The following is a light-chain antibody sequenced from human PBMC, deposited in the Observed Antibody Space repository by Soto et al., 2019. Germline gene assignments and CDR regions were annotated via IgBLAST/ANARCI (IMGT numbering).Light chain of an antibody. CDR2: GAS. J-gene: IGKJ5*01. CDR3: QHYGSPIT. Sequence: EIVLTQYPATRSLSPGERATLSCRASQSVSSYLAWYQQKPGQAPRLLIYGASSRATGIPDRFSGSGSGTDFTLTISRMAPEDFALDYCQHYGSPITFGQGTRLEIK. V-gene: IGKV3-20*01. CDR1: QSVSSY.